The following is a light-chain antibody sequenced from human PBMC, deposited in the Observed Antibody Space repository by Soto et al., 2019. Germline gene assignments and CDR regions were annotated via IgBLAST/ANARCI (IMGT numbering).Light chain of an antibody. J-gene: IGKJ2*01. V-gene: IGKV1-12*01. CDR1: QGINSW. CDR3: QQSNRFLA. CDR2: GAS. Sequence: DIQMTQSPSSVSASVGDRVIITCRASQGINSWLAWYQQKPGKAPKLLISGASILQNGVSSRFSGSGSGTNFTLTISNLQSEDFATYYCQQSNRFLAFCQGTKLEIK.